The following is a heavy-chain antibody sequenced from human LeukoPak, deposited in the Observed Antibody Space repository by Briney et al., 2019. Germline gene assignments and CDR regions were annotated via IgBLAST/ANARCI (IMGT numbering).Heavy chain of an antibody. D-gene: IGHD6-19*01. CDR1: GGSISSSSYY. CDR3: ARKLLEEQWLAFYYYMDV. Sequence: SETLSLTCTVSGGSISSSSYYWGWIRQPPGKGLEWNGSIYYSGSTYYNPSLKSRVTISVDTSKNQFSLKLSSVTAADTAVYYCARKLLEEQWLAFYYYMDVWGKGTTVTVSS. J-gene: IGHJ6*03. CDR2: IYYSGST. V-gene: IGHV4-39*01.